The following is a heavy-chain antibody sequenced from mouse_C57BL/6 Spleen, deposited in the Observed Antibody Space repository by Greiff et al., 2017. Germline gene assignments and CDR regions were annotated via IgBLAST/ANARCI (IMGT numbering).Heavy chain of an antibody. D-gene: IGHD2-12*01. CDR1: GYAFSSSW. V-gene: IGHV1-82*01. CDR2: IYPGDGDT. CDR3: ARYNYTTEGFAY. Sequence: QVQLQQSGPELVKPGASVKISCKASGYAFSSSWMNWVKQRPGKGLEWIGRIYPGDGDTNYNGKFKGKATLTADKSSSTAYMQLSSLTSEDSAVYFCARYNYTTEGFAYWGQGTLVTVSA. J-gene: IGHJ3*01.